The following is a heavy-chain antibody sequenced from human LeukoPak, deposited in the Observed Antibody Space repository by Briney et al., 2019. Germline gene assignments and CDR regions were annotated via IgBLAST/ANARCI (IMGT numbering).Heavy chain of an antibody. CDR1: GFRFDDYG. D-gene: IGHD2-2*01. Sequence: GGSLRCYSAASGFRFDDYGMSWVRQAPGKGLEWVSGLNWNGGSTNYADSVKGRFTISRDNAKNSLNLQMNSLRVEDTAFYYCTRDLFPTSSSLDFWGQGTLVTVTS. J-gene: IGHJ4*02. V-gene: IGHV3-20*03. CDR3: TRDLFPTSSSLDF. CDR2: LNWNGGST.